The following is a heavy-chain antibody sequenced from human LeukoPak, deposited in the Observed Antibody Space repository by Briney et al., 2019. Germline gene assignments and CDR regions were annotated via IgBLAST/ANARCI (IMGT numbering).Heavy chain of an antibody. J-gene: IGHJ4*02. Sequence: SETLSLTCTVSGGSISSYYWSWIRQPPGKGLEWIGYIYYSGYTDYNPSLKSRVTMSVDTSKNQFSLKLSSVTAADTAVYYCATLQSSGYDYSDYWGQGIQVTVSS. CDR2: IYYSGYT. CDR3: ATLQSSGYDYSDY. V-gene: IGHV4-59*08. D-gene: IGHD3-22*01. CDR1: GGSISSYY.